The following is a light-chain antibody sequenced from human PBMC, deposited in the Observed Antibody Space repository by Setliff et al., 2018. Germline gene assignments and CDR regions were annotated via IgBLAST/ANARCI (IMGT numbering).Light chain of an antibody. Sequence: QSALTQPASVSGSPGQSITISCTGTSSDVGGYDYVSWYQQHPGKAPKFMIYDVSYRPSGVSNRFSGSKSGNTASLTISGLQAEDEADYYCSSYTSSSTLYVFGTGTKVTV. CDR1: SSDVGGYDY. CDR3: SSYTSSSTLYV. CDR2: DVS. J-gene: IGLJ1*01. V-gene: IGLV2-14*03.